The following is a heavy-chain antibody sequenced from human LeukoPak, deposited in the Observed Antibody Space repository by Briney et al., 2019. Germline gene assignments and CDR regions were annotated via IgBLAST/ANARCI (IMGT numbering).Heavy chain of an antibody. Sequence: GRSLRLSCAASGFTFSSYGMHWVRQAPGKGLEWVAAISYDGSNKYYADSVKGRFTISRDNSKNTLYLQMNSLRAEDTAVYYCAKERLSVVPATYYFDYWGQGTLVTVSS. J-gene: IGHJ4*02. CDR2: ISYDGSNK. D-gene: IGHD2-2*01. CDR3: AKERLSVVPATYYFDY. CDR1: GFTFSSYG. V-gene: IGHV3-30*18.